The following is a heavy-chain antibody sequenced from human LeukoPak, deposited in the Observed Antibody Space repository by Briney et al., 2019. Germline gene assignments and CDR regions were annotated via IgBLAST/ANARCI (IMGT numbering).Heavy chain of an antibody. CDR3: ARDRYYDSSGYYVDY. J-gene: IGHJ4*02. CDR1: GYAFTSYG. D-gene: IGHD3-22*01. CDR2: ISPYNGNT. Sequence: ASVKVSCKAFGYAFTSYGISWVRQAPGQGLEWMGWISPYNGNTNYAQKLQGRVTMTTDTSTSTAYMELRGLRSDDTAVFYCARDRYYDSSGYYVDYWGQGTLVTVSS. V-gene: IGHV1-18*04.